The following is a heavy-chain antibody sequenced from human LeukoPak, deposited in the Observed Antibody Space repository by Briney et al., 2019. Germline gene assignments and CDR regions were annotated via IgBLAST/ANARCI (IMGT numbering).Heavy chain of an antibody. Sequence: PSETLSLTCTVSDGSISSHYWSWIRQPPGKGLEWIGYIYYSGSTSYNSSLKSRATISVDTSKNQFSLKLSSVTAADTAVYYCARGGYYDRSGNSYKFGFDMWGQGTMVTVSS. CDR2: IYYSGST. CDR3: ARGGYYDRSGNSYKFGFDM. V-gene: IGHV4-59*11. CDR1: DGSISSHY. D-gene: IGHD3-22*01. J-gene: IGHJ3*02.